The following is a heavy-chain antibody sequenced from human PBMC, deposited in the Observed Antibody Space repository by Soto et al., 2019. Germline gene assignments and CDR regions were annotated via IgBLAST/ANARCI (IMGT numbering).Heavy chain of an antibody. CDR2: ISDGGST. J-gene: IGHJ6*02. Sequence: SETLSLTCNVSGGSIYTYYWNWIRQSPGKGLEWIGYISDGGSTNYNPSLKSRVTISVDTSKNQFSLKLSSVTAADTAVYYCARPRYFDWSVGGTDYGMDVWGQGTTVTVSS. CDR1: GGSIYTYY. V-gene: IGHV4-59*08. CDR3: ARPRYFDWSVGGTDYGMDV. D-gene: IGHD3-9*01.